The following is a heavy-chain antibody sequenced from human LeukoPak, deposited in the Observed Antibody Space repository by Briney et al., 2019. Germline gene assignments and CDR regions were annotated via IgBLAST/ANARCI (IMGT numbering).Heavy chain of an antibody. CDR1: GGSISSGSYY. V-gene: IGHV4-61*02. D-gene: IGHD3-16*02. J-gene: IGHJ4*02. CDR2: IYTSGST. Sequence: SETLPLTCTVSGGSISSGSYYWSWIRQPAGKGLEWIGRIYTSGSTNYNPSLKSRVTISVDTSKNQFPLKLSSVTAADTAVYYCARGRYYDYVWGSYRYNYFDYWGQGTLVTVSS. CDR3: ARGRYYDYVWGSYRYNYFDY.